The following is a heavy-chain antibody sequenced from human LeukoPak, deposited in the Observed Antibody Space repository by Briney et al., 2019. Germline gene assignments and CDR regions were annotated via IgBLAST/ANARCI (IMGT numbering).Heavy chain of an antibody. CDR2: IYADGST. V-gene: IGHV3-NL1*01. CDR3: AKRSVPGRPGY. D-gene: IGHD3-3*01. J-gene: IGHJ4*02. Sequence: GGSLRHSCAASGFTFSSYGMHWVRQAPGKGLEWVSLIYADGSTHYTDSVKGRFSISRDNSQNTVYLQMNSLRGEDTAVYFCAKRSVPGRPGYWGQGTLVTVSS. CDR1: GFTFSSYG.